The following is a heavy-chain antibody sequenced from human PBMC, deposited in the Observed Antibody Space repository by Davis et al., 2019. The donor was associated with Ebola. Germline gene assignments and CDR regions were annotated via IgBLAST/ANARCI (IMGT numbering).Heavy chain of an antibody. D-gene: IGHD2-15*01. CDR3: AKAPGYCSGGSCYSADWFDP. V-gene: IGHV3-23*01. Sequence: PGGSLRLSCAASGFTFSSYAMSWVRQAPGKGLEWVSAISGSGGSTYYADSVKGRFTISRDNSKNTLYLQMNSLRAEDTAVYYCAKAPGYCSGGSCYSADWFDPWGQGTLVTVSS. J-gene: IGHJ5*02. CDR2: ISGSGGST. CDR1: GFTFSSYA.